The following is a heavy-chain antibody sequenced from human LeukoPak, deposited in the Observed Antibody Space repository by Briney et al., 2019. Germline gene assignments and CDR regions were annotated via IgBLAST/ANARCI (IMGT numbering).Heavy chain of an antibody. CDR3: TSGGHMDV. Sequence: GGSLRLSCAASGFTFSSYWMTWGRQAPGKGLEWVANIKHDGSEKYYVDSVKGRFTISRDNAKNSVYLQMNSLRIEDTAVYYCTSGGHMDVWGEGTTVTVSS. CDR1: GFTFSSYW. J-gene: IGHJ6*03. V-gene: IGHV3-7*01. D-gene: IGHD3-10*01. CDR2: IKHDGSEK.